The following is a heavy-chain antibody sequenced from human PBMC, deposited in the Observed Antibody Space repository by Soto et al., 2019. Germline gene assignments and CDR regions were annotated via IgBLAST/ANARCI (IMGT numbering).Heavy chain of an antibody. J-gene: IGHJ4*02. V-gene: IGHV3-53*02. CDR2: IYSGGNT. D-gene: IGHD3-9*01. CDR1: GFSVSGDT. Sequence: EVQLVETGGGLIYPGGSLRLSCAASGFSVSGDTMNWVRQAPGKGLEWISAIYSGGNTNDAGSVKGRFTISRDTSKNTFYLQMNSLRVQDTAVYYCARHAWLENWGQGTLVTVSS. CDR3: ARHAWLEN.